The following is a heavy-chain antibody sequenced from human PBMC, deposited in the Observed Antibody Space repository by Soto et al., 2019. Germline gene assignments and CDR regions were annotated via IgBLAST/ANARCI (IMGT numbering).Heavy chain of an antibody. CDR3: ARRDTAMVVGGMDV. Sequence: SETLSLTCTVSGGSISSSSYYWGWIRQPPGKGLEWIGSIYYSGSTYYNPSLKSRVTISVDTSKNQFSLKLSSVTAAGTAVYYCARRDTAMVVGGMDVWGQGTTVTVS. D-gene: IGHD5-18*01. CDR1: GGSISSSSYY. J-gene: IGHJ6*02. V-gene: IGHV4-39*01. CDR2: IYYSGST.